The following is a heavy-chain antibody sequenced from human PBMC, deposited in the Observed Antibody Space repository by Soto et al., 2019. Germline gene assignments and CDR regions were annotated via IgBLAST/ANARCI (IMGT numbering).Heavy chain of an antibody. CDR3: AREKYLDTRTAFGV. J-gene: IGHJ3*01. D-gene: IGHD5-18*01. CDR2: VSPHNDNR. V-gene: IGHV1-18*04. Sequence: SVKVSCKASGYRFTSDAIVWVRQAPGQGLEWMGWVSPHNDNRNYAQKFRDRVTMTTDTSTSTAHMELRSLRSDDTAVYYCAREKYLDTRTAFGVWGQGTMVTVSS. CDR1: GYRFTSDA.